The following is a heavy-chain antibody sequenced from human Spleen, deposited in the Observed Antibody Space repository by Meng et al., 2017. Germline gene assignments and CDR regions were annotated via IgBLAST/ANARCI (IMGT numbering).Heavy chain of an antibody. J-gene: IGHJ3*02. V-gene: IGHV4-38-2*02. Sequence: SETLSLTCTVSGYSISSGYYWGWIRQPPGKGLEWIGSIYHSGSTYYNPSLKSRVTISVDTSKNQFSLKLSSVTAADTAVYYCARKLEGDSSGYYPDDAFDIWGQGTMVTVSS. CDR1: GYSISSGYY. CDR3: ARKLEGDSSGYYPDDAFDI. CDR2: IYHSGST. D-gene: IGHD3-22*01.